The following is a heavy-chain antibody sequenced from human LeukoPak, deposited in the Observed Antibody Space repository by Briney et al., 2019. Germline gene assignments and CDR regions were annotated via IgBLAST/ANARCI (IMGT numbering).Heavy chain of an antibody. CDR1: GFTFDDYA. J-gene: IGHJ4*02. CDR2: ISWNSGSI. CDR3: ASAAAAGDVGLDY. D-gene: IGHD6-13*01. V-gene: IGHV3-9*01. Sequence: GGSLRLSCAASGFTFDDYAMHWVRQAPGKGLEWVSGISWNSGSIGYADSVKGRFTISRDNAKNSLYLQMNSLRAEDTAVYYCASAAAAGDVGLDYWGQGVLVTVSS.